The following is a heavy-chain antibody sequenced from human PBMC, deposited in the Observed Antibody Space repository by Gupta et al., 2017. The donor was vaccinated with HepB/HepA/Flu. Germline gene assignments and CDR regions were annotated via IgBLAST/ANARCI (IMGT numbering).Heavy chain of an antibody. CDR1: GFTFSSYA. CDR2: ISGSGGST. J-gene: IGHJ4*02. D-gene: IGHD2-21*01. Sequence: EVQLLESGGGLVQPGGSLRLSCAASGFTFSSYAMSWVRQAPGKRLEWVSAISGSGGSTYYADSVKGRFTISRDNSKNTLYLQMNSLRAEDTAVYYCAKDRWGTYCGGDCYSGFDYWGQGTLVTVSS. CDR3: AKDRWGTYCGGDCYSGFDY. V-gene: IGHV3-23*01.